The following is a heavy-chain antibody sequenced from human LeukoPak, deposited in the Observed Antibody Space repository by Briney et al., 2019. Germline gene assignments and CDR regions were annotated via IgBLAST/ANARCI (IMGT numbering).Heavy chain of an antibody. D-gene: IGHD3-16*02. CDR1: GFTFSSYS. V-gene: IGHV3-21*01. CDR2: ISSSSSYI. CDR3: ARDYYDYVWGSYRPGYWYFDL. Sequence: PGGSLRLSCAASGFTFSSYSMNWVRQAPGKGLEWVSSISSSSSYIYYADSVKGRFTISRDNAQNSLYLQMNSLRAEDTAVYYCARDYYDYVWGSYRPGYWYFDLWGRGTLVTVSS. J-gene: IGHJ2*01.